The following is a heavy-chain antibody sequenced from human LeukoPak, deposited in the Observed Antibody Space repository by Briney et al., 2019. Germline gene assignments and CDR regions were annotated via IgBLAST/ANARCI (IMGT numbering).Heavy chain of an antibody. Sequence: PGGSLRLSCEGFGLTFSRDWMSWVRQAPGQGLEWMGGIIPIFGTANYAQKFQGRVTITTDESTSTAYMELSSLRSEDTAVYYCAPQHGYSIGWGQGTLVTVSS. CDR1: GLTFSRDW. D-gene: IGHD5-24*01. CDR2: IIPIFGTA. CDR3: APQHGYSIG. V-gene: IGHV1-69*05. J-gene: IGHJ4*02.